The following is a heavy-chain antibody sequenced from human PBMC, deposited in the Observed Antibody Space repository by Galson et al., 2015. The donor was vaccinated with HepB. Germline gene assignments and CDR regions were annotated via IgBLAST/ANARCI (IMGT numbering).Heavy chain of an antibody. Sequence: AISGDSVSSNSVAWNWIRQSPSRGLEWLGRTYYRSKWYNDYALSVKSRITINSDTSKNQFSLQLNSVTPDDTAVSYCTRQRGGFDYWGQGNLVTVSS. V-gene: IGHV6-1*01. D-gene: IGHD3-16*01. J-gene: IGHJ4*02. CDR3: TRQRGGFDY. CDR2: TYYRSKWYN. CDR1: GDSVSSNSVA.